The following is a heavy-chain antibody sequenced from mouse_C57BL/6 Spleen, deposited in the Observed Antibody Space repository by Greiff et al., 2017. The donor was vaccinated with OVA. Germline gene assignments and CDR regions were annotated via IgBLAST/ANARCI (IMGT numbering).Heavy chain of an antibody. CDR2: IHPNSGST. CDR1: GYTFTSYW. V-gene: IGHV1-64*01. Sequence: QVQLQQSGAELVKPGASVKLSCKASGYTFTSYWMHWVKQRPGQGLEWIGMIHPNSGSTNYNEKFKSKDTLTVDKSSSTAYMQLSSLTSEDSAVYYWARGDFSMDYWGQGTSVTVSS. D-gene: IGHD3-3*01. CDR3: ARGDFSMDY. J-gene: IGHJ4*01.